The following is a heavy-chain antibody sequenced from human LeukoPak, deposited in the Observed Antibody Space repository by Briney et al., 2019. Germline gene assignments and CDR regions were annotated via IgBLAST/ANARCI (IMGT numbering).Heavy chain of an antibody. CDR2: IIPIFGTA. Sequence: SVKVSCKASEGTFSSYAISWVRQAPGQGLEWMGGIIPIFGTANYAQKFQGRVTITTDESTSTAYMELSSLRSEDTAVYYCAIQGYSGYDHGVDYWGQGTLVTVSS. CDR3: AIQGYSGYDHGVDY. D-gene: IGHD5-12*01. V-gene: IGHV1-69*05. CDR1: EGTFSSYA. J-gene: IGHJ4*02.